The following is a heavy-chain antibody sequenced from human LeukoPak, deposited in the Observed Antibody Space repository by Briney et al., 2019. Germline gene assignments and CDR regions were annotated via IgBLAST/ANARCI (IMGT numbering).Heavy chain of an antibody. Sequence: GGSLRLSCAASGFTFSSYSMNWVRQAPGKGLEWVSSISSSSSYIYYADPVKGRFTISRDNAKNSLYLQMNSLRAEDTAVYYCARAAGEMATIRYWGQGTLVTVSS. V-gene: IGHV3-21*01. CDR2: ISSSSSYI. D-gene: IGHD5-24*01. CDR1: GFTFSSYS. J-gene: IGHJ4*02. CDR3: ARAAGEMATIRY.